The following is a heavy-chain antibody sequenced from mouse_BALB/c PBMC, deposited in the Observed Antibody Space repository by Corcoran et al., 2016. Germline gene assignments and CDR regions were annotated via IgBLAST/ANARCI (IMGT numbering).Heavy chain of an antibody. D-gene: IGHD3-2*01. V-gene: IGHV9-4*02. Sequence: QIQLVQSGPELKKPGETVRISCKASGYTFTTAGMQWVQKMPGKGLKWIGWINTHSGVPKYAEDFKGRFVFSLETSASTAYLQISNLKNEDTATYFCVRDSSCYWFAYWGQGTLVTVSA. CDR2: INTHSGVP. CDR1: GYTFTTAG. J-gene: IGHJ3*01. CDR3: VRDSSCYWFAY.